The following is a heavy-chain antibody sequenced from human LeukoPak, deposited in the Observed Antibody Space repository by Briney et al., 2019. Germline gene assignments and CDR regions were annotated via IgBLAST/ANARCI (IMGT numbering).Heavy chain of an antibody. CDR2: IGTTSSSF. CDR1: GFTFSTYT. Sequence: GGSLRLSCASSGFTFSTYTMNWIRQAPGKGLEWVLSIGTTSSSFYYADSVRGRFTISRDNARNSVHLQMNSLRAEDTAVYYCVRIPNTAPFPNWFDPWGQGTLVTVSS. J-gene: IGHJ5*02. D-gene: IGHD2-2*02. CDR3: VRIPNTAPFPNWFDP. V-gene: IGHV3-21*01.